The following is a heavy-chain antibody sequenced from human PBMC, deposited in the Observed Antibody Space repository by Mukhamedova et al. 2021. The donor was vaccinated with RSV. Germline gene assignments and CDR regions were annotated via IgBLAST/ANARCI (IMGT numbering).Heavy chain of an antibody. J-gene: IGHJ4*02. D-gene: IGHD1-20*01. CDR2: LSGSGGST. CDR3: SKGSKLYNWNDHPDY. V-gene: IGHV3-23*01. Sequence: GKGLEWVSALSGSGGSTYYADSVKGRFTISRDNSKNKLYLQMNSLRAEDTAVYYCSKGSKLYNWNDHPDYWCQGNLVTVSS.